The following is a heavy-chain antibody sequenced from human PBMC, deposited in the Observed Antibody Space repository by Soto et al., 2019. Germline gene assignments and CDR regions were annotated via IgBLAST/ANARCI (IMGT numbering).Heavy chain of an antibody. J-gene: IGHJ5*02. CDR3: ARVNPYYYGAGSYS. V-gene: IGHV3-72*01. Sequence: EVQLVESGGGLVQPGGSLRLSCAASGFTFSDHYMDWVRQAPGKGLEWVGRTRNKANSYTTEYAASVKVRFTISRDHSKNSRDLQMNSLKTEDTAVYYWARVNPYYYGAGSYSWGQGTLVTVSS. D-gene: IGHD3-10*01. CDR2: TRNKANSYTT. CDR1: GFTFSDHY.